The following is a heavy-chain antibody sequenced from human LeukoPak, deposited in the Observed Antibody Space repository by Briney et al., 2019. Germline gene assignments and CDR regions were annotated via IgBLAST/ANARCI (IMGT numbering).Heavy chain of an antibody. V-gene: IGHV3-21*01. CDR3: ARQSQFTDDPPDY. CDR2: ITSSGSYM. CDR1: GFTFSSYW. J-gene: IGHJ4*02. Sequence: GGSLRLSCAASGFTFSSYWMSWVRQVPGKGLEWVSSITSSGSYMFYADSVKDRFTISKDNAKNSLYLQMNSLRVEDTALYYCARQSQFTDDPPDYWGQGTLVTVSS. D-gene: IGHD3-3*01.